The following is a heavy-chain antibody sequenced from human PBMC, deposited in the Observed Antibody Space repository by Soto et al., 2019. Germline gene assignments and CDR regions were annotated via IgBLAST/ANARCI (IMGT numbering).Heavy chain of an antibody. CDR2: IYYSGST. CDR1: GGSTSSSSYY. CDR3: AILEFGEFPDS. J-gene: IGHJ4*02. V-gene: IGHV4-39*01. Sequence: SETLSLTCTVSGGSTSSSSYYWGWIRQPPGKGLEWIGSIYYSGSTYYNPSLKSRVTISVDTSKNQFSLKLSSVTAADTAVYYCAILEFGEFPDSWGQGTLVTVSS. D-gene: IGHD3-10*01.